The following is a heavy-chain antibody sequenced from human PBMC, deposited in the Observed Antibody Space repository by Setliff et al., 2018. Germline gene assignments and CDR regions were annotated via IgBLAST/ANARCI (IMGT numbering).Heavy chain of an antibody. Sequence: ASVKVSCKASGYNFNGYYLHWVRQAPGQGLEWLGWISPHTGGTNYAQKFQGRVTMTRDTSISTAYMELSRLRSDDTAVYYCARAPSAPTIGRRLEWFPDYYYYMDVWGKGTTVTVSS. CDR3: ARAPSAPTIGRRLEWFPDYYYYMDV. CDR1: GYNFNGYY. V-gene: IGHV1-2*02. D-gene: IGHD3-3*01. CDR2: ISPHTGGT. J-gene: IGHJ6*03.